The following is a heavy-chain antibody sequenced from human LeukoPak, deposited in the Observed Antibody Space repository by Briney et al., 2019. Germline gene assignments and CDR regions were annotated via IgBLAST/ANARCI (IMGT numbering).Heavy chain of an antibody. CDR1: GFIVRSNY. D-gene: IGHD2-2*01. Sequence: GGSLRLSCAASGFIVRSNYMSWFRQAPGKGLEWASVIYNDGRTYYADSVRGRFIISKDISKNTLYLQMNNLRADDTALYYCARESGYAVGDFWGRGTLVTVSS. CDR3: ARESGYAVGDF. J-gene: IGHJ4*02. V-gene: IGHV3-53*01. CDR2: IYNDGRT.